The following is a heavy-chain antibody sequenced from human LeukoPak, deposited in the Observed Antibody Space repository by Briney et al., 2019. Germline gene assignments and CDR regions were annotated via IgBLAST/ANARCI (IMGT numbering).Heavy chain of an antibody. D-gene: IGHD6-13*01. CDR2: IYSGGST. Sequence: PGGSLRLSCAASGFTVSSNYMSWVRQAPGKGLEWVSVIYSGGSTYYADSVKGRFTISRDNSKNTLYLQMNSLRAEDTAVYYCARESVSSWYGGVFDYWGQGTLVTVSS. V-gene: IGHV3-53*01. CDR1: GFTVSSNY. CDR3: ARESVSSWYGGVFDY. J-gene: IGHJ4*02.